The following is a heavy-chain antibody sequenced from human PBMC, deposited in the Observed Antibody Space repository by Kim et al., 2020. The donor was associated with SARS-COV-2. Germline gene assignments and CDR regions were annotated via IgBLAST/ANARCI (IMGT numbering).Heavy chain of an antibody. CDR2: ISSNGGST. J-gene: IGHJ4*01. CDR3: ARDLSVAADSSGYHRDY. D-gene: IGHD3-22*01. V-gene: IGHV3-64*01. Sequence: GGSLRLSCAASGFTFSSYAMHWVRQAPGKGLEYVSAISSNGGSTYYANSVKGRFTISRDNSKNTLYLQMGSLRAEDMAVYYCARDLSVAADSSGYHRDY. CDR1: GFTFSSYA.